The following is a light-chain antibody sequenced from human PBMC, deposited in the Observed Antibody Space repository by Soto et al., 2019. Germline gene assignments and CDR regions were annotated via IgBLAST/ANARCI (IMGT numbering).Light chain of an antibody. Sequence: DVQMTQSPSSLSASLGERGTITFRVSQSINNYLSWYQQKSGKAPDRLIYDASNLEAGVPSRFRGSGSGTDFTFTISRLQPEDIATYYCQQYENLPTFGQGTRLEI. CDR2: DAS. CDR3: QQYENLPT. CDR1: QSINNY. V-gene: IGKV1-33*01. J-gene: IGKJ5*01.